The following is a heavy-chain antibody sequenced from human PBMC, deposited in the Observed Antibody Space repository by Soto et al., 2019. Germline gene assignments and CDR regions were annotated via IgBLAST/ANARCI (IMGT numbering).Heavy chain of an antibody. V-gene: IGHV4-39*01. CDR2: VYYSGST. CDR1: GGSISSSNYY. CDR3: ASESEYCSSTGCYWPMDY. J-gene: IGHJ4*02. D-gene: IGHD2-2*01. Sequence: QLQLQESGPGLVKPSETLSLTCTVSGGSISSSNYYWGWIRQPPGKGLEFIGSVYYSGSTYYNPSLNSRVTISVGTSKNQFSLNLTSVTAADTAVYYCASESEYCSSTGCYWPMDYWGQGTLVTVSS.